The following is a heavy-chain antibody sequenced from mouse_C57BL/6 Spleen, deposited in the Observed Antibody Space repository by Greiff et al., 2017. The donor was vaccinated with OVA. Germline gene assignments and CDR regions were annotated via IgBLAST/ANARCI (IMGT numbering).Heavy chain of an antibody. J-gene: IGHJ2*01. CDR2: IYPGSGST. CDR3: ARTHYGSSEDFDY. V-gene: IGHV1-55*01. D-gene: IGHD1-1*01. Sequence: QVQLQQSGAELVKPGASVKMSCKASGYTFTSYWITWVKQRPGQGLAWIGDIYPGSGSTNYNEKFKSKATLTVDTSSSTAYMQLSSLTSEDSAVYYCARTHYGSSEDFDYWGQGTTLTVSS. CDR1: GYTFTSYW.